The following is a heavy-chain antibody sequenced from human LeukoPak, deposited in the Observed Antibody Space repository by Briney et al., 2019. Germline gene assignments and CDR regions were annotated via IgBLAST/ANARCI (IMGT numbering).Heavy chain of an antibody. CDR1: GGSISSYY. D-gene: IGHD4-17*01. V-gene: IGHV4-4*07. Sequence: SETLSLTCTVSGGSISSYYWGWIRQPAGKGLEWIGRIYTSGSTNYNPSLKSRVTMSVDTSKNQFSLKLSSVTAADTAVYYCARDLMTTVTIRYFDYWGQGTLVTVSS. J-gene: IGHJ4*02. CDR3: ARDLMTTVTIRYFDY. CDR2: IYTSGST.